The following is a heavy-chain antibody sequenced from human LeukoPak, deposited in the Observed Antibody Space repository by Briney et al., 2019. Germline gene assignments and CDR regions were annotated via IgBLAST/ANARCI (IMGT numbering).Heavy chain of an antibody. D-gene: IGHD3-10*01. CDR3: AREGSGSGSYHFDY. CDR1: GFTFSSYS. CDR2: ISSSSSYI. Sequence: GGSLRLSCAASGFTFSSYSMNWVRQAPGKGLEWVSSISSSSSYIYYADSVKGRFTISRDNAKNSLYLQMNSLRAEDTAVYSCAREGSGSGSYHFDYWGQGILVTVSS. V-gene: IGHV3-21*01. J-gene: IGHJ4*02.